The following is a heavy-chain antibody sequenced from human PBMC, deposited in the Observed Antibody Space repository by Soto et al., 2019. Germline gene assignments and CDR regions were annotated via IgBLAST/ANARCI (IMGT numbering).Heavy chain of an antibody. J-gene: IGHJ5*02. CDR2: IYYSGST. CDR1: GGSISSYY. D-gene: IGHD2-8*01. V-gene: IGHV4-59*08. CDR3: ARTIPWYCTNGGCRMNWFDP. Sequence: SETLSLTCTVSGGSISSYYWSWIRQPPGKGLEWIGYIYYSGSTNYNPSLKSRVTISVDTSKNQFSLKLSSVTAADTAVYYCARTIPWYCTNGGCRMNWFDPWGRGNLVTVSS.